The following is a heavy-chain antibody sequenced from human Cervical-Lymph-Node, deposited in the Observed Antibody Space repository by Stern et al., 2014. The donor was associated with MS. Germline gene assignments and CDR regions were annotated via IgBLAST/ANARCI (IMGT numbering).Heavy chain of an antibody. V-gene: IGHV3-30*18. D-gene: IGHD2-2*02. J-gene: IGHJ4*02. Sequence: QVQLVQSGGGVVQPGRSLRLSCAASGFSFSTSGMHWVRQAPGKGLDWVAVISYDGSDKYYGDSVKGRFTISRDNSKNTVYLQMNSVRAEDTAVYYCANAAALSCRSPSCYKAFEYWGQGILVTVSS. CDR3: ANAAALSCRSPSCYKAFEY. CDR2: ISYDGSDK. CDR1: GFSFSTSG.